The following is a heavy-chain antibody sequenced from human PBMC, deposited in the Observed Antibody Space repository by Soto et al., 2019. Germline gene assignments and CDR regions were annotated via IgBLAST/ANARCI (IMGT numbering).Heavy chain of an antibody. V-gene: IGHV5-51*01. CDR2: IFPADSDT. CDR1: GYRFTSYW. CDR3: ARQAYYGSGTYYSDS. J-gene: IGHJ4*02. D-gene: IGHD3-10*01. Sequence: GESLKISCKGSGYRFTSYWIACVRQMPGKGLEWMGIIFPADSDTTYSPSFGGQVTISADKSINTAYLQWSSLKASDTALYYCARQAYYGSGTYYSDSWGQGTLVTVSS.